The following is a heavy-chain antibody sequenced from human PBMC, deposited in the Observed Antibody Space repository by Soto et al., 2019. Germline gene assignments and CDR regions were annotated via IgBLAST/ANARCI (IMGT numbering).Heavy chain of an antibody. Sequence: GGSLRLSCAASGFTFSNAWMSWVRQAPGKGLEWVGRIKSKTDGGTTDYAAPVKGRFTISRDDSKNTLYLQMNSLKTEDTAVYYCTTDGGWERLRFFDYWGQGTLVTVSS. V-gene: IGHV3-15*01. J-gene: IGHJ4*02. D-gene: IGHD1-26*01. CDR2: IKSKTDGGTT. CDR3: TTDGGWERLRFFDY. CDR1: GFTFSNAW.